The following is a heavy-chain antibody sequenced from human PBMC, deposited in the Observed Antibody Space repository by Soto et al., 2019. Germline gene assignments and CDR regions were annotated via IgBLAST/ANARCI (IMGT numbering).Heavy chain of an antibody. CDR1: GFTFSDYY. D-gene: IGHD2-21*01. CDR2: ISSSGSTI. J-gene: IGHJ4*02. V-gene: IGHV3-11*01. Sequence: GGSLRLSCAASGFTFSDYYMSWIRQAPGKGLEWVSYISSSGSTIYYADSVKGRLTISRDNAKNSLYLQMNSLRAEDTAVYYCARQGWNVANRPSDYWGQGTLVTVSS. CDR3: ARQGWNVANRPSDY.